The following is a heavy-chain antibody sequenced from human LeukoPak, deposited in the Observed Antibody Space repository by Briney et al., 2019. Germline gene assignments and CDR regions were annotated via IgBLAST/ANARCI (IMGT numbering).Heavy chain of an antibody. Sequence: PGGSLRLSCAASGFTFSSYGMHWVRQAPGKGLEWVAVISYDGSNKYYADSVKGRFTISRDNSKNRLYLQMNSLRAEDTAVYYCAKGGYGSDSDAFDIWGQETMVTVSS. D-gene: IGHD3-10*01. V-gene: IGHV3-30*18. CDR1: GFTFSSYG. CDR2: ISYDGSNK. J-gene: IGHJ3*02. CDR3: AKGGYGSDSDAFDI.